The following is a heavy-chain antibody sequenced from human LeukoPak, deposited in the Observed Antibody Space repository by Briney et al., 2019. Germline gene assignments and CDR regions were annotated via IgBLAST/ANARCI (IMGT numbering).Heavy chain of an antibody. V-gene: IGHV4-38-2*02. D-gene: IGHD6-19*01. CDR2: IYHSGST. CDR3: AREGLSSGWYGPFDY. Sequence: SETLSLTCTVSGYSISSGYYWGWIRQPPGKGLEWIGSIYHSGSTYYNPSLKSRVTISADTSKNQFSLKLSSVTAADTAVYYCAREGLSSGWYGPFDYWGQGTLVTVSS. J-gene: IGHJ4*02. CDR1: GYSISSGYY.